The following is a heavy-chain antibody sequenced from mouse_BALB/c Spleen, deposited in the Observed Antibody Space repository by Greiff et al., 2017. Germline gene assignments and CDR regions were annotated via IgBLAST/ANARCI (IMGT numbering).Heavy chain of an antibody. CDR2: IRLKSNNYAT. D-gene: IGHD1-2*01. CDR1: GFTFSNYW. CDR3: TRPITTATYYFDY. Sequence: EVKLVESGGGLVQPGGSMKLSCVASGFTFSNYWMNWVRQSPEKGLEWVAEIRLKSNNYATHYAESVKGRFTISRDDSKSSVYLQMNNLRAEDTGIYYCTRPITTATYYFDYWGQGTTLTVSS. V-gene: IGHV6-6*02. J-gene: IGHJ2*01.